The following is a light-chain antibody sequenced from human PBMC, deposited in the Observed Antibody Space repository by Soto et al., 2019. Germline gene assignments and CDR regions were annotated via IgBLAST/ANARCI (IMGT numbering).Light chain of an antibody. CDR2: EVN. CDR3: SSYAVSNRVV. J-gene: IGLJ2*01. V-gene: IGLV2-8*01. Sequence: QSALTQPPSASGSPGQSVTISCTGTSSDVGGYNYVSWYQQHPGKAPKLIIYEVNKRPSGVPARFSGSKSGNTASLTVSGLQAEDEADYYCSSYAVSNRVVFGGATKVTVL. CDR1: SSDVGGYNY.